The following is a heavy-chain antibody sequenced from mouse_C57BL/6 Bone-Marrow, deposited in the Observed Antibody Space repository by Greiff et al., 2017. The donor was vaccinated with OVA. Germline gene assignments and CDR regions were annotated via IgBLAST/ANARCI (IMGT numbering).Heavy chain of an antibody. Sequence: VKLVESGPELVKPGASVKISCKASGYAFSSSWINWVKQRPGKGLEWIGRIYPGDGDTNYNGKFKGKATLTADKSSSTAYMQLSSLTSEDSAVYFCARHEDGYYASYFDYWGQGTTLTVSS. D-gene: IGHD2-3*01. J-gene: IGHJ2*01. CDR3: ARHEDGYYASYFDY. CDR1: GYAFSSSW. V-gene: IGHV1-82*01. CDR2: IYPGDGDT.